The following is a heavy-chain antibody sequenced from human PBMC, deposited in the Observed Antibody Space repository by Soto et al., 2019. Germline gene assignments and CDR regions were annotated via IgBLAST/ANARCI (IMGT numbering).Heavy chain of an antibody. CDR2: IKEEGSEK. CDR3: TRAVFAINYYYYMDV. V-gene: IGHV3-7*03. D-gene: IGHD2-21*01. Sequence: GGSLRLSCTASGFTFDSYGMSWVRQAPGKGLEWVANIKEEGSEKYYVDSVKGRFTISRDNAKNSLHLQMNSLRAEDTAVYYCTRAVFAINYYYYMDVWGKGTTVTVSS. CDR1: GFTFDSYG. J-gene: IGHJ6*03.